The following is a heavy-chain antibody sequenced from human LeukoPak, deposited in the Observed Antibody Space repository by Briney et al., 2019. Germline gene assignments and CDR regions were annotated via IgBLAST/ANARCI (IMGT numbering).Heavy chain of an antibody. V-gene: IGHV4-34*01. CDR2: INHSGST. CDR1: GGSFSGYY. Sequence: SETLSLTCAVYGGSFSGYYWSWIRQPPGKGLEWIGEINHSGSTNYNPSLKSRVTISVDTSKNQFSLNLSSVTAADTAVYFCARGSAGWYSIDYWGQGILVTVSS. CDR3: ARGSAGWYSIDY. D-gene: IGHD6-19*01. J-gene: IGHJ4*02.